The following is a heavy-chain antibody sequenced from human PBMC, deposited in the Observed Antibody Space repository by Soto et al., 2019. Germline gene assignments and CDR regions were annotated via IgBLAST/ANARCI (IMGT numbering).Heavy chain of an antibody. CDR3: AKCGRIAARPAYFDY. Sequence: GGSLRLSCAASGFTFSSYGMHWVRQAPGKGLEWVAVISYDGSNKYYADSVKGRFTISRDNSKNTLYLQMNSLRAEDTAVYYCAKCGRIAARPAYFDYWGQGTLVTVSS. J-gene: IGHJ4*02. CDR1: GFTFSSYG. CDR2: ISYDGSNK. D-gene: IGHD6-6*01. V-gene: IGHV3-30*18.